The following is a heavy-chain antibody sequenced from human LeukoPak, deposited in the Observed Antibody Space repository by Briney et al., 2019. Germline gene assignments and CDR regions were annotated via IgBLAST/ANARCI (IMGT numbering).Heavy chain of an antibody. CDR1: GGSISSSSYY. Sequence: SETLSLTCTVSGGSISSSSYYWGWIRQPPGKGLEWIGSIYYSGSTYYNPFLKSRVTISVDTSKNQFSLKLSSVTAADTAVYYCARDQHYYDSSGYSNWFDPWGQGTLVTVSS. V-gene: IGHV4-39*07. D-gene: IGHD3-22*01. CDR2: IYYSGST. J-gene: IGHJ5*02. CDR3: ARDQHYYDSSGYSNWFDP.